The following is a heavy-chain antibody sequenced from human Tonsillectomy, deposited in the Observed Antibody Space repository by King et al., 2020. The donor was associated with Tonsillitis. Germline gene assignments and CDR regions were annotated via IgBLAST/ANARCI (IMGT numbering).Heavy chain of an antibody. V-gene: IGHV3-30*02. D-gene: IGHD2-15*01. CDR2: IRYDGSNK. Sequence: VQLVESGGGVVQPGRSLRLSCAASGFTFSTYAMHWVRQAPGKGLDWVAFIRYDGSNKYYADFVKGRFTISRDNSKNTLYLQMNSLRPEDTAVYFCAKDSQTDEAVASAFEYFYGLDVWGQGTTVTVSS. J-gene: IGHJ6*02. CDR3: AKDSQTDEAVASAFEYFYGLDV. CDR1: GFTFSTYA.